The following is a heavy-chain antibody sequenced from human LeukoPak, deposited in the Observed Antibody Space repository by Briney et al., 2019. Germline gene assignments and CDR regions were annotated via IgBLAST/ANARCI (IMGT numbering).Heavy chain of an antibody. J-gene: IGHJ6*02. CDR1: GGSISSYY. D-gene: IGHD1-1*01. CDR3: ARDLRKPYNWNRDYGTDV. CDR2: IYTSGST. Sequence: SETLSLTCTVSGGSISSYYWSWIRQPAGKGLEWIGRIYTSGSTNYNPSLKSRVTMSVDTSKNQFSLKLSSVTAADTAVYYCARDLRKPYNWNRDYGTDVWGQGTTVTVSS. V-gene: IGHV4-4*07.